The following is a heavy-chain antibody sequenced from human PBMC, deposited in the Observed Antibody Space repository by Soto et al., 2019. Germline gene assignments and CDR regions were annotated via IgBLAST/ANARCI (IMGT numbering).Heavy chain of an antibody. CDR3: ARNLGYYDSSGYYYTYYFDY. D-gene: IGHD3-22*01. CDR2: IYYSGST. Sequence: SETVSLTCTVSGGSISSYYWSWIRQPPGKGLEWIGYIYYSGSTNYNPSLKSRVTISVDTSKNQFSLKLSSVTAADTAVYYCARNLGYYDSSGYYYTYYFDYWGQGTLVTVSS. V-gene: IGHV4-59*01. CDR1: GGSISSYY. J-gene: IGHJ4*02.